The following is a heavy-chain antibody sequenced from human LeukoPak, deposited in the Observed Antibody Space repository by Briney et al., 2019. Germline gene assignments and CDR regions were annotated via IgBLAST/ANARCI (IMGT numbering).Heavy chain of an antibody. CDR1: GGSISSSSFY. J-gene: IGHJ4*02. D-gene: IGHD2-21*02. Sequence: PSETLSLTCTVSGGSISSSSFYWGWIRQPPGKGLEWIGSIYYSGSTYYNSSLKSRVTISVDTSKNQFSLKLSFVTAADTAVYYCARRTQGLPFDYWGQGTLVTVSS. CDR2: IYYSGST. CDR3: ARRTQGLPFDY. V-gene: IGHV4-39*01.